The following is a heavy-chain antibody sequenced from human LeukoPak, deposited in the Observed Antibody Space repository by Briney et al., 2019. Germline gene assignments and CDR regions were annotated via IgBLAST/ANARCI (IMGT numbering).Heavy chain of an antibody. V-gene: IGHV1-2*06. Sequence: ASVKVSCKASGYTFTGYYIHWVRQAPGQGLEWMGRINPNSGGTNYAQKFQGRVTMTRDTSISTAYMELSSLRSDDTAVYYCARDILGDYVWGSYRHAIDYWGQGTLVTVSS. CDR1: GYTFTGYY. D-gene: IGHD3-16*02. J-gene: IGHJ4*02. CDR2: INPNSGGT. CDR3: ARDILGDYVWGSYRHAIDY.